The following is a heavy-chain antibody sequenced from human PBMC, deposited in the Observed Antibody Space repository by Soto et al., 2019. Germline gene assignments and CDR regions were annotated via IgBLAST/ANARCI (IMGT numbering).Heavy chain of an antibody. CDR3: ARHQGGRFSVAFDI. Sequence: LSESLSLTCAVSGGFVRIRTYYRCWICQPPGKGLEWIGSIYYSGSTYYNPSLKSRVTISVDTSKNQFSLKLSSVTAADTAVYYCARHQGGRFSVAFDIWGQGTMVT. J-gene: IGHJ3*02. CDR1: GGFVRIRTYY. CDR2: IYYSGST. D-gene: IGHD3-3*01. V-gene: IGHV4-39*01.